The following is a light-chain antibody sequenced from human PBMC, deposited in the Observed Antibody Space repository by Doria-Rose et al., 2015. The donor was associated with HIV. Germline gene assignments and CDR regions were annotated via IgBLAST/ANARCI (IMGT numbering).Light chain of an antibody. CDR1: QSLLYTSKNY. CDR3: HQYGTSWT. Sequence: DIQVTQSPESLGMSLGERATLNCKSNQSLLYTSKNYLAWYQQKPGQPPKLLIYWASTRQSGVPARFSASGSGTDFTLTINRLEPEDFALYYCHQYGTSWTFGQGTKVEI. CDR2: WAS. J-gene: IGKJ1*01. V-gene: IGKV4-1*01.